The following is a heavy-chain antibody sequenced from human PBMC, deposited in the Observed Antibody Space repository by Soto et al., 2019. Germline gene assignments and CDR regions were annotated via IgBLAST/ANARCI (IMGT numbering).Heavy chain of an antibody. D-gene: IGHD6-13*01. CDR1: GGSISSYY. CDR2: IYYIGSI. Sequence: PSETLSLTCTVSGGSISSYYWSWIRQPPGKGLEWIGYIYYIGSINYNPSLNSRVTLSLDTSKNQFSLKLSSVTAVDTAVYYCARVESWYGQLATYWGQGTLVTVSS. J-gene: IGHJ4*02. CDR3: ARVESWYGQLATY. V-gene: IGHV4-59*08.